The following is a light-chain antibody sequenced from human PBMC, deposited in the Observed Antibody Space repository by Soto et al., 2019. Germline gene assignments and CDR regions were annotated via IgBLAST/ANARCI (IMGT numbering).Light chain of an antibody. CDR1: QSVSSN. CDR2: GAS. Sequence: EIVMTQSPTLSVSPGERATLSCRASQSVSSNLAWYQQKPGQAPRLLIYGASTRATGIPARFSGSGSGTEFTLTISSLQSEDFAVYYCQQYNNWPPVTFGGGTKVEIK. J-gene: IGKJ4*01. CDR3: QQYNNWPPVT. V-gene: IGKV3-15*01.